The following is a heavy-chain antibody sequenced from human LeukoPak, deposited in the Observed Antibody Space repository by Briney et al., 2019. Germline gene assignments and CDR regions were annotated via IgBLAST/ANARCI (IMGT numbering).Heavy chain of an antibody. CDR2: ISAYNGNT. Sequence: GASVKVSCKAFGGTFSSYAISWVRQAPGQGLEWMGWISAYNGNTNYAQKLQGRVTMTTDTSTRTAYMELRSLRSDDTAVYYCARGDLIDYWGQGTLVTVSS. V-gene: IGHV1-18*01. CDR3: ARGDLIDY. CDR1: GGTFSSYA. D-gene: IGHD2-21*01. J-gene: IGHJ4*02.